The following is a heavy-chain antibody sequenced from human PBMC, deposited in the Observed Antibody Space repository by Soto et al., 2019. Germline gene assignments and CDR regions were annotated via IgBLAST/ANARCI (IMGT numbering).Heavy chain of an antibody. CDR3: ARSWTLNWFDP. V-gene: IGHV4-30-4*01. J-gene: IGHJ5*02. CDR2: IYYSGST. CDR1: GGSIISGNYY. Sequence: SETLSLTCTVSGGSIISGNYYWSWIRQPPGKGLEWIGYIYYSGSTYYNPALKSRVTISVDTSKNQFSLKLSSVTAADTAVYYSARSWTLNWFDPWGQGTLVTVSS. D-gene: IGHD5-12*01.